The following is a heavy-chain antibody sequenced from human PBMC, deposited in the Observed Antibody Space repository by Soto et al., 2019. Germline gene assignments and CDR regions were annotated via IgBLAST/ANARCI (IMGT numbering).Heavy chain of an antibody. J-gene: IGHJ4*02. CDR1: GGSFSGYY. V-gene: IGHV4-34*01. Sequence: PSETLSLTCAVYGGSFSGYYWSWIRQPPGKGLEWIGEINHSGSTNYNPSLKSRVTISVDTSKNQFSLKLSSVTAADTAVYYCARAQGVITNPNFDYWGQGTLVTVSS. CDR2: INHSGST. D-gene: IGHD3-22*01. CDR3: ARAQGVITNPNFDY.